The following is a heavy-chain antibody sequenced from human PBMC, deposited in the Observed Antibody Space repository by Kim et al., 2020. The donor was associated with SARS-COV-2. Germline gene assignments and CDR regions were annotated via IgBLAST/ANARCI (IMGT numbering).Heavy chain of an antibody. CDR2: IYHSGST. D-gene: IGHD4-17*01. CDR3: ARSTVTTSFDYYYYYGMDV. V-gene: IGHV4-4*02. Sequence: SETLSLTCAVSGGSISSSNWWSWVRQPPGKGLEWIGEIYHSGSTNYNPSLKSRVTISVDKSKNQFSLKLSSVTAADTAVYYCARSTVTTSFDYYYYYGMDVWGQGTTVTVSS. J-gene: IGHJ6*02. CDR1: GGSISSSNW.